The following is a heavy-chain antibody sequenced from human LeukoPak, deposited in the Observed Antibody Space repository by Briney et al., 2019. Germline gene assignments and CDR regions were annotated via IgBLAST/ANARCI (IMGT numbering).Heavy chain of an antibody. J-gene: IGHJ4*02. CDR3: TTENWLAFDY. CDR1: RFTFSDAW. V-gene: IGHV3-15*01. CDR2: IKSKTDGGTT. Sequence: GGSLRLSCAASRFTFSDAWMSWVRQAPGKGREWVGRIKSKTDGGTTDYAAPVKGRFTISRDDSKNTLYLQMNSLKTEDTAVYYCTTENWLAFDYWGQGTLVTVSS. D-gene: IGHD6-19*01.